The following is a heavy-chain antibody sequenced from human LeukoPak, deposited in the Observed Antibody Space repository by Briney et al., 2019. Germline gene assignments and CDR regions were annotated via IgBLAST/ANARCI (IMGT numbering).Heavy chain of an antibody. D-gene: IGHD2-8*02. V-gene: IGHV4-61*02. CDR2: LYNSGST. CDR1: GGSISSGSYY. CDR3: ARENGGGVVDY. J-gene: IGHJ4*02. Sequence: SQTLSLTCTVSGGSISSGSYYWSWIRQPAGKGLEWIGRLYNSGSTNYNPSLKSRVTISVDTSKNQFSLKLSSVTAADTAVYYCARENGGGVVDYWGQGTLVTVSS.